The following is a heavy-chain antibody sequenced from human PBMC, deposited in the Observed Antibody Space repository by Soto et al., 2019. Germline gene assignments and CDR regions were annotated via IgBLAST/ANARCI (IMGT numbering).Heavy chain of an antibody. D-gene: IGHD6-13*01. J-gene: IGHJ3*02. CDR2: ISGSGGST. CDR3: AKPRYSSSWVLHDAFDI. CDR1: GFTFSSYA. Sequence: EVQLLESGGGLVQPGGSLRLSCAASGFTFSSYAMSWVRQAPGKGLEWVSAISGSGGSTYYTDSVKGRFTISRDNSKNTLYLQMNSLRAEDTAVYYCAKPRYSSSWVLHDAFDIWGQGTMVTVSS. V-gene: IGHV3-23*01.